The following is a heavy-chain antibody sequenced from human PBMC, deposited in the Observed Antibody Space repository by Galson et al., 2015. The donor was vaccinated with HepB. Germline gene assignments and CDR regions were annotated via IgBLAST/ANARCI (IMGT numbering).Heavy chain of an antibody. CDR1: GFTFSNAW. V-gene: IGHV3-15*07. CDR3: TTAMDPITMVRGVISQLGFYYYYYMDV. J-gene: IGHJ6*03. D-gene: IGHD3-10*01. Sequence: SLRLSCAASGFTFSNAWMNWVRQAPGKGLEWVGRIKSKTDGGTTDYAAPVKGRFTISRDDSKNTLYLQMNSLKTEDTAVYYCTTAMDPITMVRGVISQLGFYYYYYMDVWGKGTTVTVSS. CDR2: IKSKTDGGTT.